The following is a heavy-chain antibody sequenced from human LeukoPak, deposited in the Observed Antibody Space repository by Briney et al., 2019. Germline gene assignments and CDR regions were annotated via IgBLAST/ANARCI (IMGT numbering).Heavy chain of an antibody. J-gene: IGHJ6*03. Sequence: PGGSLRLSCAASGFAFNSYTIKWVRQAPGKGLEWLSAITSRGTYIYNADSVKGRFTISRDNAENSAYLQMSSLRAEDTAVYYCARVAQGATTENYYYYYMDVWGKGTTVTVSS. V-gene: IGHV3-21*01. D-gene: IGHD4-11*01. CDR2: ITSRGTYI. CDR1: GFAFNSYT. CDR3: ARVAQGATTENYYYYYMDV.